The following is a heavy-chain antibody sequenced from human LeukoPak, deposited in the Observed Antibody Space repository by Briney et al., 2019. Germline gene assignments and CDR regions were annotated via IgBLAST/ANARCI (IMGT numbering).Heavy chain of an antibody. CDR2: ISAYNGNT. CDR3: ATVARITMVRGVTPPFDP. J-gene: IGHJ5*02. D-gene: IGHD3-10*01. Sequence: ASVKVSCKASGYTFTSYGISWVRQAPGQGLEWMGWISAYNGNTNYAQKLQGRVTMTTDTSTSTAYMELRSLRSDDTAVYYCATVARITMVRGVTPPFDPWGQGTLVTVSS. CDR1: GYTFTSYG. V-gene: IGHV1-18*01.